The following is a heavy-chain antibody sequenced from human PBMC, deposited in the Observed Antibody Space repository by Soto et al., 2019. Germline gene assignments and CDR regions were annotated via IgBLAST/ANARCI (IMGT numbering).Heavy chain of an antibody. CDR2: ISWNSGSI. Sequence: LRLSCAASGFTFADYAMHWVRQAPGKGLEWVSGISWNSGSIGYADSVKGRFTISRDNAKNSLYLQMNSLRAEDTASYYCAKSVRGVSYFDYWGQGTLVTVSS. V-gene: IGHV3-9*01. J-gene: IGHJ4*02. D-gene: IGHD3-10*01. CDR1: GFTFADYA. CDR3: AKSVRGVSYFDY.